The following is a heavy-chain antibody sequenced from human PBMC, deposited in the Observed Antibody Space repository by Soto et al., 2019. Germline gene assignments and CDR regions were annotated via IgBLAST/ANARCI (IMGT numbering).Heavy chain of an antibody. D-gene: IGHD3-3*01. J-gene: IGHJ6*02. Sequence: SETLSLTCTVSGGSISSSSYYWGWIRQPPGKGLEWIGSIYYSGSTYYNPSLKSRVTISVDTSKNQFSLKLSSVTAADTAVYYCASLTYYDFWSGYYYGMDFWGQGTTVTVSS. CDR2: IYYSGST. V-gene: IGHV4-39*01. CDR1: GGSISSSSYY. CDR3: ASLTYYDFWSGYYYGMDF.